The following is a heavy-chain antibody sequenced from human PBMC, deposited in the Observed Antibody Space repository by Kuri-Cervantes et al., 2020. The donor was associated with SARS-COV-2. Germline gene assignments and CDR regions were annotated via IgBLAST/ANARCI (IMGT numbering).Heavy chain of an antibody. CDR2: ITGSGTIT. V-gene: IGHV3-43*02. D-gene: IGHD3-10*02. CDR1: GFTFDEYA. CDR3: AKGINVGDYFDS. Sequence: TCAASGFTFDEYAMHWVRQAPGKVLEWLSFITGSGTITYYAYSVKGRFTISRDNRKDSLYLQMNSLRIEDTALYYCAKGINVGDYFDSWGPGPLVTVSS. J-gene: IGHJ4*02.